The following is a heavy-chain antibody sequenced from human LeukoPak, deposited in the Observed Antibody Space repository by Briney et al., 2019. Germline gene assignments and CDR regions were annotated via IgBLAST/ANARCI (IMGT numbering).Heavy chain of an antibody. CDR3: ARDSSRSRYYYDTTGYRIDAFDI. J-gene: IGHJ3*02. V-gene: IGHV4-61*02. CDR1: GGSISSGSYY. CDR2: IYTSGST. D-gene: IGHD3-22*01. Sequence: SETLSLTCTVSGGSISSGSYYWSWIRQPAGKGLEWIGRIYTSGSTNYNPSLKSRLTISVDTSKNQFSLKLSSVTAADTAVYYCARDSSRSRYYYDTTGYRIDAFDIWGHGTMVTVSS.